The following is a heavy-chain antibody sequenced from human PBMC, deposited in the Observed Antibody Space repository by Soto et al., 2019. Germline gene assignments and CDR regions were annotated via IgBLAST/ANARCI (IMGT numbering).Heavy chain of an antibody. CDR3: ARTTAVPNTPRSRYFFDY. CDR1: GGSISNKTYY. Sequence: PSETLSLTCSVSGGSISNKTYYWSWIRQPPGKRLEWIGYVYYSGTTNYNPSLKSRVTISVDLSKNQFSLRLSSVTTADTALYYCARTTAVPNTPRSRYFFDYWGQGTLVTVSS. J-gene: IGHJ4*02. CDR2: VYYSGTT. D-gene: IGHD4-17*01. V-gene: IGHV4-61*05.